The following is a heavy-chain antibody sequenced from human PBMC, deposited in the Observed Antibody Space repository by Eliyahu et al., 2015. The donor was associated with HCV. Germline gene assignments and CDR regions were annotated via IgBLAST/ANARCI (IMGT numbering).Heavy chain of an antibody. CDR3: ARQTTGAGQWSWDS. CDR1: GXSITSYF. D-gene: IGHD6-13*01. V-gene: IGHV4-39*01. CDR2: VHYTGTT. Sequence: QVQLQESGPGLVKPSETLFLTCAVSGXSITSYFXAWIRQPPGKGLXWIGTVHYTGTTFYSPSLKSRVTISVDKSKNQFSLKVDSVTATDTALYYCARQTTGAGQWSWDSWGQGTLVTVSS. J-gene: IGHJ4*02.